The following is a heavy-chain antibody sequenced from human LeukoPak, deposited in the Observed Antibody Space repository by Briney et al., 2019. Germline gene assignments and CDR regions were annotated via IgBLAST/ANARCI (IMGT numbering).Heavy chain of an antibody. Sequence: GGSLRLSCAASGFTFSSYAMHWVRQAPGKGLEWVAVIWYDGSNKYYADSVKGRFTISRDNSKNTLYLQMNSLRAEDTAVYYCARDAIRYSAEYLQHWGQGTLVTVSS. CDR2: IWYDGSNK. V-gene: IGHV3-33*08. J-gene: IGHJ1*01. CDR1: GFTFSSYA. D-gene: IGHD2-15*01. CDR3: ARDAIRYSAEYLQH.